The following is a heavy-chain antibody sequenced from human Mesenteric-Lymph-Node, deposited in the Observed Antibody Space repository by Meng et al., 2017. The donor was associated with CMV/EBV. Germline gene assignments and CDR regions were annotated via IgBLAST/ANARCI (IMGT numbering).Heavy chain of an antibody. CDR2: IYHSGST. CDR1: ITNNNW. D-gene: IGHD2-15*01. J-gene: IGHJ4*02. V-gene: IGHV4-4*02. CDR3: AGQRRGYCSGGSCYYFDD. Sequence: ITNNNWWSWVRPPPGNGLEWIGEIYHSGSTNCNPSLKSRVTISVDKSKNQFSLKLSSVTAADTAVYYCAGQRRGYCSGGSCYYFDDWGQGTLVTVSS.